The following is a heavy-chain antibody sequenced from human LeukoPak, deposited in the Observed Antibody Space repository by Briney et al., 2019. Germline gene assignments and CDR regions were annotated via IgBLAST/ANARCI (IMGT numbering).Heavy chain of an antibody. V-gene: IGHV3-11*04. Sequence: LSLTRTVSGGSISSGDYYWSWIRQPPGKGLEWVSSISSSGSYIYYADSVKGRFTISRDNAKNSPYLQMNSLRAEDTAVYYCARDPSDYDFWSGYYVPYYFDYWGQGTLVTVSS. CDR1: GGSISSGDYY. D-gene: IGHD3-3*01. CDR3: ARDPSDYDFWSGYYVPYYFDY. J-gene: IGHJ4*02. CDR2: ISSSGSYI.